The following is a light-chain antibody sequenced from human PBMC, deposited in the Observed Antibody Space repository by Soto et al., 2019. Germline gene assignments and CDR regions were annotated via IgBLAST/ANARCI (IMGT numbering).Light chain of an antibody. V-gene: IGLV2-23*01. J-gene: IGLJ1*01. Sequence: QSVPTQPASVSGSPGQSITISCTGTSSDVGSSNLVSWYQQHPGKAPKLIIYEGSRRPSGVSGRFSGSKSGNTASLTISGLQAEDEADYYCCSFAGSSTFYVFGTGTKLTVL. CDR3: CSFAGSSTFYV. CDR2: EGS. CDR1: SSDVGSSNL.